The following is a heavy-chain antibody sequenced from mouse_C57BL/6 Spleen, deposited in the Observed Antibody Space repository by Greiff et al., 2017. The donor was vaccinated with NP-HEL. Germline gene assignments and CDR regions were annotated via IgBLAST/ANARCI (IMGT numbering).Heavy chain of an antibody. D-gene: IGHD1-1*01. CDR1: GYTFTDYE. Sequence: QVQLKQSGAELVRPGASVTLSCKASGYTFTDYEMHWVKQTPVHGLEWIGAIDPETGGTAYNQKFKGTAILTADKSSSTAYMELRSLTSEDSAVDYCTRGDYYGTAGGKGTTLTVSS. V-gene: IGHV1-15*01. CDR3: TRGDYYGTA. CDR2: IDPETGGT. J-gene: IGHJ2*01.